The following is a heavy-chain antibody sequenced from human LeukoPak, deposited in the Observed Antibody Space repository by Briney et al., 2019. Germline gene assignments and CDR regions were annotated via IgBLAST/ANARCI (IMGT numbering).Heavy chain of an antibody. D-gene: IGHD5-18*01. CDR1: GFTFDDYA. CDR3: AKGLRGYSYGCDY. CDR2: ISWNSGSI. V-gene: IGHV3-9*01. Sequence: PGGSLRLSCAASGFTFDDYAMHWVRQAPGKGLEWVSSISWNSGSIVYADSVKGRFTISRDNAKKSLYLQMNSLRAEDTALYYCAKGLRGYSYGCDYWGQGTLVTVSS. J-gene: IGHJ4*02.